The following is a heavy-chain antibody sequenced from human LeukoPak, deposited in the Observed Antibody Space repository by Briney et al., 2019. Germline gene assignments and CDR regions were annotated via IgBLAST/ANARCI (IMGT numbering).Heavy chain of an antibody. Sequence: SVKVSCKASGGTFSSYAISRVRQAPGQGLEWMGGIIPIFGTANYAQKFQGRVTITTDESTSTAYMELSSLRSEDTAVYYCAYNGYSSGWYYFDYWGQGTLVTVSS. CDR3: AYNGYSSGWYYFDY. D-gene: IGHD6-19*01. J-gene: IGHJ4*02. V-gene: IGHV1-69*05. CDR2: IIPIFGTA. CDR1: GGTFSSYA.